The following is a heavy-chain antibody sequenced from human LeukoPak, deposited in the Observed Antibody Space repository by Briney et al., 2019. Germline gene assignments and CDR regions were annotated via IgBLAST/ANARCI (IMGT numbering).Heavy chain of an antibody. CDR1: GGPISSYY. J-gene: IGHJ4*02. CDR2: IYYSGST. CDR3: ARGGDFDY. V-gene: IGHV4-59*12. Sequence: PSETLSLTCTVSGGPISSYYWSWIRQPPGKGLEWIGYIYYSGSTNYNPSLKSRVTISVDTSKNQFSLKLSSVTAADTAVYYCARGGDFDYWGQGTLVTVSS.